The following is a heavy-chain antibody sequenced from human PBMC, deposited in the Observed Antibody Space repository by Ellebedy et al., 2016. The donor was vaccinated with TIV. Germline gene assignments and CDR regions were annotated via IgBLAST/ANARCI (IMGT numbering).Heavy chain of an antibody. V-gene: IGHV4-39*07. Sequence: MPSETLSLTCTVSGGSISSSSYYWGWIRQPPGKGLEWIGSIYYSGSTNYNPSLKSRVTISVDTSKNQFSLKLSSATAADTAVYYCARSLSYAMDVWGQGTTVTVSS. D-gene: IGHD3-10*01. CDR1: GGSISSSSYY. CDR3: ARSLSYAMDV. CDR2: IYYSGST. J-gene: IGHJ6*02.